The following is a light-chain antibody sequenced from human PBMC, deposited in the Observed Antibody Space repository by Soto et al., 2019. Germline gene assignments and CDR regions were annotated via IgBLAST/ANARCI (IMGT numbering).Light chain of an antibody. CDR3: AAWDDTVSGLV. CDR1: NSNIGRSY. CDR2: RAD. V-gene: IGLV1-47*01. J-gene: IGLJ2*01. Sequence: QSVLTQAPSASGTPGQRVTISCSGGNSNIGRSYVYWYQQCPGTAPRLLMYRADQRPSGVPDRFSGSKSGTSDSLAISGLRYEDEDDYYCAAWDDTVSGLVFGGGTKVTVL.